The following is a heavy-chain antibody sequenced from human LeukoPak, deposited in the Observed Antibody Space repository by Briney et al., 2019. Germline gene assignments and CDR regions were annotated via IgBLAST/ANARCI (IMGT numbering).Heavy chain of an antibody. CDR2: MNPNSGNT. CDR3: ASGWSKYYYYYGMDV. CDR1: GYTFTGYY. Sequence: ASVKVSCKASGYTFTGYYMHWVRQAPGQGLEWMGWMNPNSGNTGYAQKFQGRVTMTRNTSISTAYMELSSLRSEDTAVYYCASGWSKYYYYYGMDVWGQGTTVTVSS. D-gene: IGHD2-8*02. V-gene: IGHV1-8*02. J-gene: IGHJ6*02.